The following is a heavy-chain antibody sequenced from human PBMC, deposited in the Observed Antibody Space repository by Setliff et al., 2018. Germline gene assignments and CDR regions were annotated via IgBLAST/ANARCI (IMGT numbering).Heavy chain of an antibody. CDR1: GGSFSNYA. V-gene: IGHV1-69*13. CDR3: AKQGDLAFDY. J-gene: IGHJ4*02. D-gene: IGHD3-16*01. CDR2: IIPIYGST. Sequence: GASVKVSCKASGGSFSNYAIIWVRQAPGQGPEWMGGIIPIYGSTNNAEKFQGRVTFSADESMSTVYMELSSLTSADTALYYCAKQGDLAFDYWGQGTQVTVSS.